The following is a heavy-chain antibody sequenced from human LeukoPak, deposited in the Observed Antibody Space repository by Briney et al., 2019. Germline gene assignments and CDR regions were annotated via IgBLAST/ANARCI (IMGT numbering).Heavy chain of an antibody. CDR1: GGSFSGYY. D-gene: IGHD1-1*01. Sequence: PSETLSLTCAVYGGSFSGYYWSWIRQPPGKGLEWIGEINHSGSTNYNPSLKSRVTISVDTSKNQFSLKLSSVTAADTAVYYCARGRLDDYFDYWGQGTLVTVSS. J-gene: IGHJ4*02. CDR3: ARGRLDDYFDY. CDR2: INHSGST. V-gene: IGHV4-34*01.